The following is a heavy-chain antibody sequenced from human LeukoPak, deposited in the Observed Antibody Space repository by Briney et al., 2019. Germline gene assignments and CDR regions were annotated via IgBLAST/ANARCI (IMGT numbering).Heavy chain of an antibody. D-gene: IGHD6-19*01. J-gene: IGHJ3*02. V-gene: IGHV3-48*03. Sequence: PGGSQRLSCAASGFTISSYEMNWVRQAPGKGLEWVSYISSSGSTIYYADSVKGRFTISRDNAKNSLYLQMNSLRAEDTAVYYCARDRPGGWFDAFDIWGQGTMVTVSS. CDR2: ISSSGSTI. CDR3: ARDRPGGWFDAFDI. CDR1: GFTISSYE.